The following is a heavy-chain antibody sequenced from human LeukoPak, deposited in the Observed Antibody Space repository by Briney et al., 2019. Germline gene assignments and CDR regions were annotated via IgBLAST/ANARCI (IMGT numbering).Heavy chain of an antibody. CDR3: AKDKYYDSSGYSLLDY. V-gene: IGHV3-33*06. J-gene: IGHJ4*02. D-gene: IGHD3-22*01. CDR1: GFTFSSYG. Sequence: GGSLRLSXAASGFTFSSYGMHWVRQAPGKGLEWVAVIWYDGSNKYYADSVKGRFTISRDNSKNTLYLQMNSLRAEDTAVYYCAKDKYYDSSGYSLLDYWGQGTLVTVSS. CDR2: IWYDGSNK.